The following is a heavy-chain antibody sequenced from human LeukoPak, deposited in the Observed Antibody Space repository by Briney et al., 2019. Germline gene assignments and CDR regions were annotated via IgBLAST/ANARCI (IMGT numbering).Heavy chain of an antibody. CDR2: IWYEGSDK. V-gene: IGHV3-33*01. J-gene: IGHJ4*02. Sequence: GGPLRLSCAAPGFTFSSHGMHWVRQAPGKGLEWVAGIWYEGSDKYYADSVKGRFTISRDNSKNTLYLQMTSLRADDTAVYYCARARNNYDSSGFSALDYWGQGTLVTVSS. D-gene: IGHD3-22*01. CDR1: GFTFSSHG. CDR3: ARARNNYDSSGFSALDY.